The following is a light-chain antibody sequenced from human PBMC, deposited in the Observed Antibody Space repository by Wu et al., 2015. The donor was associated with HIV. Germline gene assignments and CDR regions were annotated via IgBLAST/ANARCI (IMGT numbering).Light chain of an antibody. CDR1: SVLVGQLTLGP. V-gene: IGKV3-20*01. Sequence: GRATSPAGPVSVLVGQLTLGPWVPKAKRTPGQRASQAPPSMVHPAGHWHPDRFSGSGSGTDFTLTISRLEPEDFAVYYCQQYGRTFGQGTKVEIK. CDR2: VHP. J-gene: IGKJ1*01. CDR3: QQYGRT.